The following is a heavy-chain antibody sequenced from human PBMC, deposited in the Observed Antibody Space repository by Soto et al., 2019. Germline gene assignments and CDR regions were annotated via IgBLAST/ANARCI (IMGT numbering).Heavy chain of an antibody. V-gene: IGHV3-30*18. D-gene: IGHD6-6*01. J-gene: IGHJ4*02. CDR1: GFTFSSYG. CDR3: AKALEGGYSSSSFDY. Sequence: EVLTGGSLRLSCAASGFTFSSYGMHWVRQAPGKGLERVAVISYDGSNKYYADSVKGRFTISRDNSKNTLYLQMNSLRAEDTAVYYCAKALEGGYSSSSFDYWGQGTLVTVSS. CDR2: ISYDGSNK.